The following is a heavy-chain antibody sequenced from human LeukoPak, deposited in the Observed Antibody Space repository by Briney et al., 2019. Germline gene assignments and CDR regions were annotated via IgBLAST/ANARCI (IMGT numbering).Heavy chain of an antibody. D-gene: IGHD3-16*02. CDR2: IKQDGSEK. CDR3: ARDSMIGALDYVWGSYRYKRYYFDY. CDR1: GFTFSSYW. J-gene: IGHJ4*02. V-gene: IGHV3-7*03. Sequence: GGSLRLSCAASGFTFSSYWMSWVRQAPGKGLDWVANIKQDGSEKYYVDSVKGRFTISRDNAKNSLYLQMNSLRAEDTAVYYCARDSMIGALDYVWGSYRYKRYYFDYWGQGTLVTVSS.